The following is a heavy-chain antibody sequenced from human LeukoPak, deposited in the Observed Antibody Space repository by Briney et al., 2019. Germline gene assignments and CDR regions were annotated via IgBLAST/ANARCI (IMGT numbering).Heavy chain of an antibody. CDR3: ARGRLGDFDY. Sequence: SETLSLTCAVYGGSFSGYYWSWIRQPPGKGLEWIGEINHSGSTNYNPPLKSRVTISVDTSKNQFSLKLSSVTAADTAVYYCARGRLGDFDYWGQGTLVTVSS. J-gene: IGHJ4*02. CDR2: INHSGST. D-gene: IGHD3-16*01. CDR1: GGSFSGYY. V-gene: IGHV4-34*01.